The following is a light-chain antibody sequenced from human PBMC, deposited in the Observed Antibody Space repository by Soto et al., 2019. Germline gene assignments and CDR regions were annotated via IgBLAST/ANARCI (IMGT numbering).Light chain of an antibody. CDR3: QQYNRT. CDR2: DAS. Sequence: DIQMTQSPSTLSASVGDRVTITCRACQSISSWLAWYQQKPGKAPKLLIYDASSLESGVPSRFSGSGSGTEFTLTISSLQPDDFATYYCQQYNRTFGQGTKVEIK. CDR1: QSISSW. J-gene: IGKJ1*01. V-gene: IGKV1-5*01.